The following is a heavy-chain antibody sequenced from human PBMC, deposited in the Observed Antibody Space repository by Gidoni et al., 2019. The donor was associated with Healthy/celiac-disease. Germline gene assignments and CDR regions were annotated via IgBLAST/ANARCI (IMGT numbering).Heavy chain of an antibody. CDR1: GFTFSSYA. J-gene: IGHJ5*02. CDR2: ISGSGGST. V-gene: IGHV3-23*01. Sequence: EVQLLESGGGLVQPGGSLRLSCAASGFTFSSYALSWVRQAPGKGLEWVSAISGSGGSTYYADSVKGRFTISRDNSKNTLYLQMNSLRAEDTAVYYCAKDWSSSSRYNWFDPWGQGTLVTVSS. CDR3: AKDWSSSSRYNWFDP. D-gene: IGHD6-6*01.